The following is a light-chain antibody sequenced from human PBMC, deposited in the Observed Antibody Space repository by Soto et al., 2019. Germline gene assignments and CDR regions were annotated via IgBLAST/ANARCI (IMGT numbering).Light chain of an antibody. Sequence: QSVLTQPPSVSGAPGQRVTISCTGSSSNIGAGYDVHWYQQLPGTAPKLVIYGNSNRPSGVPDRFSGSKSGTSASLANTGLQAEDEADYYCQSYDSSLSAVFGGGTKLTVL. J-gene: IGLJ2*01. V-gene: IGLV1-40*01. CDR2: GNS. CDR1: SSNIGAGYD. CDR3: QSYDSSLSAV.